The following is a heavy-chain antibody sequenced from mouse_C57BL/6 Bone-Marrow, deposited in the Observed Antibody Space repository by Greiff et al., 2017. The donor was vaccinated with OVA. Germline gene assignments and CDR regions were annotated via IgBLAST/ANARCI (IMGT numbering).Heavy chain of an antibody. CDR1: GFTFSSYG. J-gene: IGHJ3*01. CDR2: ISSGGSYT. Sequence: EVQLVESGGDLVKPGGSLKLSCAASGFTFSSYGMSWVRQTPDKRLEWVATISSGGSYTYYPDSVKGRFTISRDNAKNTLYLQMSMLKSEDTAMYYCARHDGSSSFAYWGQGTLVTVSA. CDR3: ARHDGSSSFAY. D-gene: IGHD1-1*01. V-gene: IGHV5-6*01.